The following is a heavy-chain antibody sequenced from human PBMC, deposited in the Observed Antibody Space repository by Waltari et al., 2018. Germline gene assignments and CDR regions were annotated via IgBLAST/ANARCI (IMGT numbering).Heavy chain of an antibody. CDR3: VRHARTTSGGKHFDH. Sequence: QLQLQESGPGLVKASETLSLTCTVSGDSISSSSHYWGWVRQPPGKGLEWIGNMYYSGSTYYNPSLKSRVTISGDTSKSQFSLKLSSVTAADTSMYYCVRHARTTSGGKHFDHWGQGMLVTVSP. J-gene: IGHJ4*02. D-gene: IGHD2-15*01. CDR2: MYYSGST. CDR1: GDSISSSSHY. V-gene: IGHV4-39*01.